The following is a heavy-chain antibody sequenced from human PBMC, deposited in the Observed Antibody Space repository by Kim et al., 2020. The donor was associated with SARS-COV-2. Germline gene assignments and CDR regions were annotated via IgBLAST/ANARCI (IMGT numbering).Heavy chain of an antibody. CDR1: GFTFSSYS. V-gene: IGHV3-21*01. Sequence: GVSLRLSCAASGFTFSSYSMNWVRQAPGKGLEWVSSISSSRSNIYYADSVKGRFTISRDNAKNSLYLQMNSLRAENTAVYYCAREGRVTIFGVVIPKDYYMDVWGKGTTVTVSS. D-gene: IGHD3-3*01. CDR3: AREGRVTIFGVVIPKDYYMDV. J-gene: IGHJ6*03. CDR2: ISSSRSNI.